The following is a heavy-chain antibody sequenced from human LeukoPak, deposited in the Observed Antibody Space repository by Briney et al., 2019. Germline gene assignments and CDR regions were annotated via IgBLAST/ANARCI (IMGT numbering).Heavy chain of an antibody. CDR3: ARLETGADFDY. D-gene: IGHD3-3*01. CDR1: GGSFSGYY. V-gene: IGHV4-34*01. Sequence: SETLSLTCAVYGGSFSGYYWSWIRQPPGKGLEWIGEINHSGSTNYNPSLKSRVTISVDTSKNQFSLKLSSVTAADTAVYYCARLETGADFDYWGLGTLVTVSS. J-gene: IGHJ4*02. CDR2: INHSGST.